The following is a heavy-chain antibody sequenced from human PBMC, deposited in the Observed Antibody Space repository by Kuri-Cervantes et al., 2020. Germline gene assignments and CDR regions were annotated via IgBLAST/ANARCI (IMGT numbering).Heavy chain of an antibody. Sequence: GGSLRLSCTASGFTFSDYWMSWVRQAPGKGLEWVANIKQDGSEKYYVDSVKGRFTISRDNAKNSLYLQMNSLRAEDTAVYYCARDEGVVAAEVFDYWGQGTLVTVSS. D-gene: IGHD2-15*01. V-gene: IGHV3-7*01. J-gene: IGHJ4*02. CDR2: IKQDGSEK. CDR1: GFTFSDYW. CDR3: ARDEGVVAAEVFDY.